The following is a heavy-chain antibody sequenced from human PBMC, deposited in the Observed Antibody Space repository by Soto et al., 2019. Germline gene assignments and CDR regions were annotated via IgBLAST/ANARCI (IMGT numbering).Heavy chain of an antibody. D-gene: IGHD3-22*01. J-gene: IGHJ5*01. CDR2: INHSGRA. V-gene: IGHV4-34*01. CDR1: GGSFSGHS. CDR3: STRAYDTNGYYRFDP. Sequence: SETLSLTCAVYGGSFSGHSWTWIRQSPGKGLEWIGDINHSGRANYSPSLKSRVTISLDTSKNQFSLTLSAVTAAGTAMYYCSTRAYDTNGYYRFDPWGQGTLVTVSS.